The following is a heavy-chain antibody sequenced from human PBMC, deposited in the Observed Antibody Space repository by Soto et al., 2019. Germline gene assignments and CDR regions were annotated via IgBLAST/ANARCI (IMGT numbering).Heavy chain of an antibody. J-gene: IGHJ6*02. CDR3: ARGRYCSDSKCKPYYYGMDV. V-gene: IGHV1-69*12. Sequence: QVQLVQSGAEVKKPGSSVKVSCKASGGTFNNYAISWVRQAPGQGPEWMGGIIPIFGTPIYAQKFQGNVTITADESTTTAYMELNRLKSEDTAVYYCARGRYCSDSKCKPYYYGMDVWGQGTTVTVSS. D-gene: IGHD2-15*01. CDR1: GGTFNNYA. CDR2: IIPIFGTP.